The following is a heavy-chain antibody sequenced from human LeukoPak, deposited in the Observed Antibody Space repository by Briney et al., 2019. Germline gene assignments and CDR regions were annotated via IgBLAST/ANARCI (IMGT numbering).Heavy chain of an antibody. CDR1: GGSISSSSYY. Sequence: SETLSLTCTVSGGSISSSSYYWGWIRQPPGKGLEWIGSIYYSGSTYYNPSLKSRVTIPVDTSKNQFSLKLSSVTAADTAVYYCARVGGSGWYTNDAFDIWGQGTMVTVSS. J-gene: IGHJ3*02. D-gene: IGHD6-19*01. CDR2: IYYSGST. CDR3: ARVGGSGWYTNDAFDI. V-gene: IGHV4-39*01.